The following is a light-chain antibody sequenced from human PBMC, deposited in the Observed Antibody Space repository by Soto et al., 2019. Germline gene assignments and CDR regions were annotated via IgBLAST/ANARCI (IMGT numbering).Light chain of an antibody. J-gene: IGKJ4*01. CDR3: MQTLQAPQLT. CDR1: QSLLHSNGYTY. V-gene: IGKV2-28*01. CDR2: LTS. Sequence: IVMTQSPLSLPVTPGEPASISCRSSQSLLHSNGYTYLDWYLQKPGQSPQLLIYLTSSRASGVPDRFSGSGSATDFTLKISRVEAEDVGVYYCMQTLQAPQLTFGGGTKVEIK.